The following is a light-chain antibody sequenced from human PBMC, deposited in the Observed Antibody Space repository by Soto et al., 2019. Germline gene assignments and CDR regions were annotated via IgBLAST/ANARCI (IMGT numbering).Light chain of an antibody. CDR2: KAS. CDR3: QQYNHYWT. CDR1: QTISSW. V-gene: IGKV1-5*03. J-gene: IGKJ1*01. Sequence: IQMTQSPSTLSGSVGDRVTITCRASQTISSWLAWYQQRPGKAPKLLIYKASSLEGGVPSRFSGSGSGTEFTLTISSLQPDDFATYYCQQYNHYWTFGQGTKVDIK.